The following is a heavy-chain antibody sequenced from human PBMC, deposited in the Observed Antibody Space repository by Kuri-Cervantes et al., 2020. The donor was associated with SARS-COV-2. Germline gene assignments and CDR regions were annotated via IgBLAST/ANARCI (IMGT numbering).Heavy chain of an antibody. J-gene: IGHJ4*02. Sequence: ASVKVSCKASGYTFTSYGISWVRQAPGQGLEWMGWINPNSGGTNYAQKFQGWVTMTRDTSISTAYMELSRLRSDDTAVYYCARDGEGSSWPPPIWWYWGQGTLVTVSS. CDR1: GYTFTSYG. V-gene: IGHV1-2*04. CDR3: ARDGEGSSWPPPIWWY. CDR2: INPNSGGT. D-gene: IGHD6-13*01.